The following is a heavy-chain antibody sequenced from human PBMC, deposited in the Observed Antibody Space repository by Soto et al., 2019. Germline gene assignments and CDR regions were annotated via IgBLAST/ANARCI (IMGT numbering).Heavy chain of an antibody. CDR2: INAGNGNT. V-gene: IGHV1-3*01. CDR1: GYTFSSHA. D-gene: IGHD6-13*01. CDR3: ARDRSASSAWYNY. Sequence: QVQLVQSGAEVKKPGASVKVSCKASGYTFSSHAMHWVRQAPGQRLEWMGWINAGNGNTKYSQKFQGRVTITRDTSASTAYMELSSLRSEDTAVDYCARDRSASSAWYNYWGQGTLVTVSS. J-gene: IGHJ4*02.